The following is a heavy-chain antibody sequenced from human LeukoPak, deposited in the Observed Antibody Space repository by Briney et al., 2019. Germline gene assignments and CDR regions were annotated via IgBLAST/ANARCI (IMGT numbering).Heavy chain of an antibody. CDR1: GFTFSGYG. J-gene: IGHJ5*02. CDR2: IWYDGSNK. CDR3: ARDMGSSSWYFRFDP. Sequence: GGSLRLSCAASGFTFSGYGMHWVRQAPGKGLEWVAVIWYDGSNKYYVDSVKGRFTISRDNSKNTLFLQMDSLRAEDTAVYYCARDMGSSSWYFRFDPWGQGTLVTVSS. D-gene: IGHD6-13*01. V-gene: IGHV3-33*01.